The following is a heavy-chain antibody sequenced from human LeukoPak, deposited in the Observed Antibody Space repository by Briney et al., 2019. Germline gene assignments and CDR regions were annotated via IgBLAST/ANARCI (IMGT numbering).Heavy chain of an antibody. J-gene: IGHJ4*02. CDR3: ATTPDPGYSSGWFFDY. D-gene: IGHD6-19*01. V-gene: IGHV4-34*01. CDR1: GGSFSGYY. Sequence: SETLSLTCAVYGGSFSGYYWSWIRQPPGKGLEWIGEINHSGSTNYNPSLKSRVTISVDTSKNQFSLKLSSVTAADTAVYYCATTPDPGYSSGWFFDYWGQGTLVTVSS. CDR2: INHSGST.